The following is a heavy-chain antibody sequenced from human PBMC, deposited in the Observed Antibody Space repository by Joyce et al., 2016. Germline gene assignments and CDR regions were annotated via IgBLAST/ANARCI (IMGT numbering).Heavy chain of an antibody. V-gene: IGHV1-69*12. Sequence: QVLLVQSGATVKRPGSSLRVSCKSSGGAFSNFTVNWVRQAPGQRLEWMGGIIPFFGAAKYAEHFQCRVTLTADRSTRTAYMELSSLTSADTAVYYCARGGTSSDHYFFYTLDVLGPGTTVIVSS. D-gene: IGHD1-14*01. J-gene: IGHJ6*02. CDR3: ARGGTSSDHYFFYTLDV. CDR2: IIPFFGAA. CDR1: GGAFSNFT.